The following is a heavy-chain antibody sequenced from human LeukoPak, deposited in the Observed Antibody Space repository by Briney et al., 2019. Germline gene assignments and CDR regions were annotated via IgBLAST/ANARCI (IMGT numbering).Heavy chain of an antibody. V-gene: IGHV1-8*01. J-gene: IGHJ6*03. CDR1: GYTFTSYD. Sequence: ASVKVSCKASGYTFTSYDINWVRQATGQGLEWMGWMNPNRGNTGYAQKFQGRVTMTRNTSISTAYMELSSLRSEDTAVYYCARGEHDYGGNPGGGYYYMDVWGKGTTVTVSS. D-gene: IGHD4-23*01. CDR2: MNPNRGNT. CDR3: ARGEHDYGGNPGGGYYYMDV.